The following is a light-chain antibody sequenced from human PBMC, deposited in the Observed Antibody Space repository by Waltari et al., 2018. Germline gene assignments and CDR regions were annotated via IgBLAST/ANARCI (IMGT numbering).Light chain of an antibody. V-gene: IGKV3-20*01. CDR3: QHYLRLPVT. J-gene: IGKJ1*01. CDR2: GAS. Sequence: EIGLTQSPGTLSLSLRERATVSCRASQSVSRALAWYQQKPGQAPRLLIYGASTRATGIPDRFSGSGSGTDFSLTISRLEPDDFAVYYCQHYLRLPVTFGQGTTVEI. CDR1: QSVSRA.